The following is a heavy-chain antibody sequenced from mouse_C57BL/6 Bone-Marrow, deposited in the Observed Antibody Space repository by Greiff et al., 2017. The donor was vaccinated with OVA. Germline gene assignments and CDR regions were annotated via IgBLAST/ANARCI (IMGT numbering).Heavy chain of an antibody. CDR3: ARSYYSNYDWFAY. Sequence: QVQLQQSGAELAKPGASVKLSCKASGYTFTSYWMHWVQQRPGQGLEWIGYINPSSGYTKYNQKFKGKATLTADKSSSTAYMQLSSLTYEDSAVYYWARSYYSNYDWFAYWGQGTLVTVSA. V-gene: IGHV1-7*01. CDR2: INPSSGYT. D-gene: IGHD2-5*01. CDR1: GYTFTSYW. J-gene: IGHJ3*01.